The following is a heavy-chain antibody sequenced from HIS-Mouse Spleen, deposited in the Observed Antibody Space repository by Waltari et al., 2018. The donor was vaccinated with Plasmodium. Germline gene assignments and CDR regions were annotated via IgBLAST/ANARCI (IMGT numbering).Heavy chain of an antibody. D-gene: IGHD1-1*01. V-gene: IGHV3-33*06. J-gene: IGHJ3*02. Sequence: QVQLVESGGGVVQPGRSLRLSCAASGFTFSHYGMHWVRQAPGKGLEWVAVIWYDGSNKYYADSVKGRFTISRDNSKNTLYLQMNSLRAEDTAVYYCAKEEGNWNDDDAFDIWGQGTMVTVSS. CDR2: IWYDGSNK. CDR3: AKEEGNWNDDDAFDI. CDR1: GFTFSHYG.